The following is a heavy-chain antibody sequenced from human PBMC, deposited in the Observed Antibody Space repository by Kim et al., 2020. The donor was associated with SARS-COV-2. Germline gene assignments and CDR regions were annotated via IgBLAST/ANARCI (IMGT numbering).Heavy chain of an antibody. J-gene: IGHJ6*02. Sequence: SETLSLTCAVYGGSFSGYYWSWIRQPPGKGLEWIGEINHSGSTNYNPSLKSRVTISVDTSKNQFSLKLSSVTAADTAVYYCARGVGSTMIHFYYYYYGMDVWGQGTTVTVSS. V-gene: IGHV4-34*01. CDR1: GGSFSGYY. D-gene: IGHD3-22*01. CDR3: ARGVGSTMIHFYYYYYGMDV. CDR2: INHSGST.